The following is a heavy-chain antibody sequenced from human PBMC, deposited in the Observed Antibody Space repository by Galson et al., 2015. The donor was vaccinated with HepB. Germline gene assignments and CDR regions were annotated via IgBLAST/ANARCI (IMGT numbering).Heavy chain of an antibody. V-gene: IGHV1-3*01. CDR2: INAGNGNT. Sequence: SVKVSCKASGYTFTNYAIHWVRQAPGQRLEWMGWINAGNGNTKYSQKFQGRFTITRDTSASTASMYLSSLRSGDTAIYYCARTYFDILTGLVGAAVDIWGQGTMVTVSS. D-gene: IGHD3-9*01. CDR1: GYTFTNYA. CDR3: ARTYFDILTGLVGAAVDI. J-gene: IGHJ3*02.